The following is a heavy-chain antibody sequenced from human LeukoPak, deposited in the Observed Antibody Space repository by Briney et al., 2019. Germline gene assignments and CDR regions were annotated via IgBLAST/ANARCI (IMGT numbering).Heavy chain of an antibody. CDR2: ITLYNGNT. CDR1: GYTFTYCS. CDR3: ARCQRSAYCSSTSWVSQQLLDY. V-gene: IGHV1-68*02. D-gene: IGHD2-2*01. Sequence: ASVTVSCKASGYTFTYCSLHWLQQAPGQGLERMRWITLYNGNTNYAKKFQSRVTITRDMSLRTAYIELSSLRSEDSAVYYWARCQRSAYCSSTSWVSQQLLDYWGQGTLVTVSS. J-gene: IGHJ4*02.